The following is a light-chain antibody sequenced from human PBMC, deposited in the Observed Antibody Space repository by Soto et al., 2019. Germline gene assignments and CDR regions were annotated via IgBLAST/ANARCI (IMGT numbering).Light chain of an antibody. CDR1: QSVRSSY. CDR3: QLYDNSPLYI. Sequence: EIVLTQSPGALSLSPGERVTLSCRASQSVRSSYLVWYQQKPGQAPRLLIYGASTRAAGIPDRFSASGSRTDFTLTITRLEPEDFAVYYCQLYDNSPLYIFGRGTKLEIK. V-gene: IGKV3-20*01. J-gene: IGKJ2*01. CDR2: GAS.